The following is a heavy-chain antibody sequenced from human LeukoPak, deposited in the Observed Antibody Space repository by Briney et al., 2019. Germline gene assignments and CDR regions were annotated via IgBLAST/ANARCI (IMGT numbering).Heavy chain of an antibody. J-gene: IGHJ4*01. D-gene: IGHD2-21*02. CDR1: GYSIISGYY. Sequence: SETLSLTCAVSGYSIISGYYWGWIRQPPGKGLEWIGSIYHSGSTYYNPSLKSRVTISVDTSKNQFSLKLSSVTAADTAVYYCARDRVVVPAIPYYFNYRGHGTLVTVSS. CDR2: IYHSGST. V-gene: IGHV4-38-2*02. CDR3: ARDRVVVPAIPYYFNY.